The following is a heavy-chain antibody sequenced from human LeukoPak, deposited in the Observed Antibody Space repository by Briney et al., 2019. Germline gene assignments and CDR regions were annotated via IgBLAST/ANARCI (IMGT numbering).Heavy chain of an antibody. Sequence: GGSLRLSCAASEFIFSGYWMNWVRQAPGKGLEWVANIKQDGSEKQYVDSVRGRFTISRDNAKNSLYLQMNSLRVEDTAVYYCARDGFVGAADYWGQGTLVTVSS. J-gene: IGHJ4*02. D-gene: IGHD6-13*01. CDR1: EFIFSGYW. CDR3: ARDGFVGAADY. V-gene: IGHV3-7*01. CDR2: IKQDGSEK.